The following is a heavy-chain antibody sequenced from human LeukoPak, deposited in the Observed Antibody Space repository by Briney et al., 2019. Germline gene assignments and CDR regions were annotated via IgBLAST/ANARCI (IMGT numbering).Heavy chain of an antibody. CDR1: GYTFTGYY. CDR2: INPNSGGT. J-gene: IGHJ4*02. V-gene: IGHV1-2*02. D-gene: IGHD3-22*01. CDR3: ARSRYYYDRSDY. Sequence: ASVKVSCKASGYTFTGYYMHWVRQAPAQGLEWMGWINPNSGGTNYAQKFQGRVTMTRDTSISTAYMELSRLRSDDTAVYYCARSRYYYDRSDYWGQGTLVTVSS.